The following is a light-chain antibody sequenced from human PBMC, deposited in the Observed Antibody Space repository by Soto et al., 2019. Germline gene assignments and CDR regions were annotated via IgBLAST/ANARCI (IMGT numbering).Light chain of an antibody. CDR1: YSNIGAGYE. Sequence: QSVLTQPPSVSGAPGQRVTLSCTGSYSNIGAGYEVHWYQQIPGTAPKLLISGHNNRPSGVPDRFFGSKSGNTASLTVSGLQAEDEGDYYCLSYADTNNFVFGSGTKVTVL. CDR2: GHN. V-gene: IGLV1-40*01. CDR3: LSYADTNNFV. J-gene: IGLJ1*01.